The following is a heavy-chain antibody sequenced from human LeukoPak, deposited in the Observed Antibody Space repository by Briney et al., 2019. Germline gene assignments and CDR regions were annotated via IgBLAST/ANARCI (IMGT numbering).Heavy chain of an antibody. Sequence: AETLSLTCAVYGGSFSGYYWSWIRQPPGKGLEWIGEINHSGSTNYNPSLKSRVAISVDTPKNQFSLKLSSVTAADTAVYYCASIRGDIVVVPAARMDVWGKGTTVTVSS. D-gene: IGHD2-2*01. J-gene: IGHJ6*04. CDR1: GGSFSGYY. V-gene: IGHV4-34*01. CDR3: ASIRGDIVVVPAARMDV. CDR2: INHSGST.